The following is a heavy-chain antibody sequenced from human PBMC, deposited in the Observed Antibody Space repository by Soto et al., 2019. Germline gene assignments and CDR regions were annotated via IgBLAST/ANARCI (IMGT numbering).Heavy chain of an antibody. Sequence: EVQLVESVGGLVQPGGSLRLSCAASGFTFSSYSMNWVRQAPGKGLEWISYISSSSNTIYYADSMKGRFTISRDNARNSLYLQMNGLRAEDTAVYYCARGGYRNFDYWGQGTLVTVSS. J-gene: IGHJ4*02. CDR3: ARGGYRNFDY. CDR1: GFTFSSYS. CDR2: ISSSSNTI. D-gene: IGHD5-18*01. V-gene: IGHV3-48*01.